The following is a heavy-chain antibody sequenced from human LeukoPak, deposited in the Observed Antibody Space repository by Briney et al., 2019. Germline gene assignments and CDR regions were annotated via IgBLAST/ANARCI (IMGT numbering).Heavy chain of an antibody. CDR2: IYYSGST. J-gene: IGHJ4*02. CDR1: GGSINSYY. Sequence: SETLSLTCTVSGGSINSYYWGWIRQPPGKGLEWIGSIYYSGSTYYNPSLKSRVTISVDTSKNQFSLKLSSVTAADTAVYYCARTADTYYDFWSGYYTVDYWGQGTLVTVSS. D-gene: IGHD3-3*01. CDR3: ARTADTYYDFWSGYYTVDY. V-gene: IGHV4-39*07.